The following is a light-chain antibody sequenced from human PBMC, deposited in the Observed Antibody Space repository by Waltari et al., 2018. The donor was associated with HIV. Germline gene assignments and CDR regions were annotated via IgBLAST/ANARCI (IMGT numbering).Light chain of an antibody. Sequence: EIVMTQSPATLSVSPGERVTLSCRARQSVGSNLAWYQQRTGQAPRLLIYGASTRATGIPARFRGSGSGTEFTLTISSLQSEDFAVYYCQQYDIWPPAETFGQGTKVEIK. V-gene: IGKV3-15*01. CDR3: QQYDIWPPAET. CDR1: QSVGSN. J-gene: IGKJ1*01. CDR2: GAS.